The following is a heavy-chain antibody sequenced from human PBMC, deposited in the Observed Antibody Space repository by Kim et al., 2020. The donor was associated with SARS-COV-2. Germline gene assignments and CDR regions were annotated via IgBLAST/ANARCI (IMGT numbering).Heavy chain of an antibody. V-gene: IGHV4-39*07. Sequence: RVTISVDTSKNQFSLKLSSVTAADTAVYYCARDPLGATILGIVHYYYGMDVWGQGTTVTVSS. CDR3: ARDPLGATILGIVHYYYGMDV. J-gene: IGHJ6*02. D-gene: IGHD5-12*01.